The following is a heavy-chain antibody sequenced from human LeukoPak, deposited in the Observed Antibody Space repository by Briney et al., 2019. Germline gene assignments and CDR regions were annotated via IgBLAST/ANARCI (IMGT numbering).Heavy chain of an antibody. CDR2: VDPENGET. CDR1: EDTFSDYY. J-gene: IGHJ4*02. V-gene: IGHV1-69-2*01. CDR3: ATVERGFSAYASFYFDY. D-gene: IGHD5-12*01. Sequence: PRASVKVSCKASEDTFSDYYIHWVQQAPGKGLEWMGRVDPENGETKYAEKFQGRVTITADTSTDTAYMELSSLISDDTAVYYCATVERGFSAYASFYFDYWGRGTLVTVSS.